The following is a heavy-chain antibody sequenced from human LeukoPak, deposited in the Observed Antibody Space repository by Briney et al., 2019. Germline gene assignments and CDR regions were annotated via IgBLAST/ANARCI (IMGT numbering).Heavy chain of an antibody. V-gene: IGHV3-23*01. Sequence: PGGSLRLSCAASGFTFSSYAMSWVRQAPGKGLEWVSAISGSGGSTYYADSVKGRFTISRDNSRNTLYLQMNSLRAEDTAVYYCARVLIFGSNVFDPWGQGTLVTVSS. CDR3: ARVLIFGSNVFDP. CDR1: GFTFSSYA. J-gene: IGHJ5*02. CDR2: ISGSGGST. D-gene: IGHD3/OR15-3a*01.